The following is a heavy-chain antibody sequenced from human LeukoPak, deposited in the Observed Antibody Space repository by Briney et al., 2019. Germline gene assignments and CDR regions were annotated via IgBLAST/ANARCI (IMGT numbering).Heavy chain of an antibody. Sequence: SGGSLRLSCAASGFTFSSYGMHWVRQAPGKGLEWVAFIRYDGSNQYYADSVKGRFTISRDNSKNTLYLQMNSLRAEDTAVYYCAKGAYDILTEDVWGKGTTVTVSS. CDR3: AKGAYDILTEDV. D-gene: IGHD3-9*01. CDR2: IRYDGSNQ. CDR1: GFTFSSYG. V-gene: IGHV3-30*02. J-gene: IGHJ6*04.